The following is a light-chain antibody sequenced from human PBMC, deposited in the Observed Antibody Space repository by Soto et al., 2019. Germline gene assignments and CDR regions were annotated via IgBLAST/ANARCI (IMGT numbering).Light chain of an antibody. CDR3: QSYDSSNYV. CDR1: SGNIASNY. CDR2: EDN. J-gene: IGLJ1*01. Sequence: FMLNQAHYVSESPGKTVTLSCPPSSGNIASNYVQWYQQRPGSAPTTVIYEDNQRPSGVPDRFSGSIDSSSNSASLIISGLKTEDEADYYCQSYDSSNYVFGTGTKVTVL. V-gene: IGLV6-57*04.